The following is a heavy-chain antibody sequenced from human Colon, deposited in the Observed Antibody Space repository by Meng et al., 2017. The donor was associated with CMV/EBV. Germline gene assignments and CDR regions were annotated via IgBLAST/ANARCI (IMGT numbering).Heavy chain of an antibody. CDR1: GGSISSGGYY. CDR3: ASGRIFGDIGWLDP. CDR2: IYYSGST. Sequence: GGSISSGGYYWSWIRQHPGKGLEWSGYIYYSGSTYYNPSLKSRVTISVDTSKNQFSLKLSSVTAADTAVYYCASGRIFGDIGWLDPWGQGTLVTVSS. V-gene: IGHV4-31*02. D-gene: IGHD3-3*01. J-gene: IGHJ5*02.